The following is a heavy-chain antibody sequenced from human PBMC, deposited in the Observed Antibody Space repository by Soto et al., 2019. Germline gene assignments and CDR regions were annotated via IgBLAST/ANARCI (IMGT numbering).Heavy chain of an antibody. CDR3: ATMKIDDLTYGVFDS. CDR1: GSALSGVA. Sequence: ASLKGSCAGSGSALSGVAMHWVRQAPVKGLDWMCGLDPEDGERVYAPQFQGRVTMTEYKTANTGYLELSSLRSEHTAVYYCATMKIDDLTYGVFDSWGQGTLVTVSS. CDR2: LDPEDGER. V-gene: IGHV1-24*01. J-gene: IGHJ4*02. D-gene: IGHD2-8*01.